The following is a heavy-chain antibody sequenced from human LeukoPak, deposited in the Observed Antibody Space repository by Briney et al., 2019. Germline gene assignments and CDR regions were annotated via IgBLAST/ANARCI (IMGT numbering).Heavy chain of an antibody. V-gene: IGHV3-53*01. CDR1: GFTVSSNY. J-gene: IGHJ6*02. CDR3: ARDPPAEGWIRGYYYYGMDV. D-gene: IGHD5-18*01. CDR2: IYSGGST. Sequence: GGSLRLSCAASGFTVSSNYMSWVRQAPGKGLEWVSVIYSGGSTYYADSVKGRFTISRDNSKNTLYLQMNSLRAEDTAVYYCARDPPAEGWIRGYYYYGMDVWGQGTTVTVSS.